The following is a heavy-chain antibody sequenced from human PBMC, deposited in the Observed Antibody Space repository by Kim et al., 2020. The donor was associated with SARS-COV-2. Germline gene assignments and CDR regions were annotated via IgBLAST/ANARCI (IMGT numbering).Heavy chain of an antibody. CDR3: ARRTITMIVVDAPFDY. CDR2: IIPIFGTA. J-gene: IGHJ4*02. V-gene: IGHV1-69*13. Sequence: SVKVSCKASGGTFSSYAISWVRQAPGQGLEWMGGIIPIFGTANYAQKFQGRVTITADESTSTAYMELSSLRSEDTAVYYCARRTITMIVVDAPFDYWGQGTLVTVSS. D-gene: IGHD3-22*01. CDR1: GGTFSSYA.